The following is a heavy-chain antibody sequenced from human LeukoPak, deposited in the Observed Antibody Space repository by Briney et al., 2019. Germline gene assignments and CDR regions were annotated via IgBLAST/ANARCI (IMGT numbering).Heavy chain of an antibody. D-gene: IGHD1-26*01. CDR2: IYTSGST. Sequence: SETLSLTCTVSGGSISSGSYYWSWIRQPAGKGLEWIGRIYTSGSTNYNPSLKSRVTISVDTSKNQFSLKLSSVTAADTAVYYCARALVGATRHYFDYWGQGTLVTVSS. CDR1: GGSISSGSYY. CDR3: ARALVGATRHYFDY. V-gene: IGHV4-61*02. J-gene: IGHJ4*02.